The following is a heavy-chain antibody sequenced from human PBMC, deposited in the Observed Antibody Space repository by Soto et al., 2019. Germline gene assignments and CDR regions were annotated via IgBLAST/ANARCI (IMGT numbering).Heavy chain of an antibody. V-gene: IGHV4-31*03. J-gene: IGHJ3*02. D-gene: IGHD3-10*01. CDR2: IYYSGST. CDR3: ASKFGELLADAFDI. Sequence: SETLSLTCTVSGGSISSAGYNWSWIRQHPGKGLEWIGYIYYSGSTYYNPSLKSRVTISVDTSKNQFSLKLSSVTAADTAVYYCASKFGELLADAFDIWGQGTMVT. CDR1: GGSISSAGYN.